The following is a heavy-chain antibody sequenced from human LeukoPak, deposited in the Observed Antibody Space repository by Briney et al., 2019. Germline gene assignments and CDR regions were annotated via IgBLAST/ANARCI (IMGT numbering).Heavy chain of an antibody. CDR1: GFTFSSYW. D-gene: IGHD3-22*01. CDR2: IKQDGSDK. V-gene: IGHV3-7*04. Sequence: GGSLRLSCAASGFTFSSYWMSWVRQAPGKGLEWVANIKQDGSDKYYVDPVKGRFTISRDNAKNSLYLQMNSLRAEDTAVYYCARDPYDSSWGLCYFDYWGQGNQVNLSS. CDR3: ARDPYDSSWGLCYFDY. J-gene: IGHJ4*02.